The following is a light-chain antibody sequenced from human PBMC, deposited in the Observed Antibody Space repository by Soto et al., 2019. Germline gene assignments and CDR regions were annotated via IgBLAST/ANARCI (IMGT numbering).Light chain of an antibody. J-gene: IGKJ2*01. CDR3: QQYGSSPPWNT. V-gene: IGKV3-20*01. Sequence: IVLTQSPGTLSLSPGERATLSCRASQSVSSSYLAWYQQKPGQAPRLLIFGASSRATGIPDRFSGSGSGTDFPLIIRRLEPEDFAVYYCQQYGSSPPWNTCGQWSKLEIK. CDR1: QSVSSSY. CDR2: GAS.